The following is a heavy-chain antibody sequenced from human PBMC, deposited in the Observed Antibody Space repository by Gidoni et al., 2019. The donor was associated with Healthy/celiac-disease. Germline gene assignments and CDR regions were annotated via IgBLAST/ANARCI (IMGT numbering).Heavy chain of an antibody. V-gene: IGHV1-24*01. Sequence: QVQLVQSGAEVKKPGASVTVSCKDSGYTLTELSMHWVRQAPGKGLEWMGGFDPEDGETIYEQKFQSRVTMTEETSTDTAYMELSSLRSEDTAVYYCATPGSGREMAVYWGQGTLVTVSS. J-gene: IGHJ4*02. CDR3: ATPGSGREMAVY. D-gene: IGHD6-19*01. CDR2: FDPEDGET. CDR1: GYTLTELS.